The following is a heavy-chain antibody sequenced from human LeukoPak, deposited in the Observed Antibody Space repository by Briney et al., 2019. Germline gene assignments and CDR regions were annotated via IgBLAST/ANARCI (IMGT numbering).Heavy chain of an antibody. Sequence: SETLSLTCAVSGYSISSGYYWGWIRQPPGKGLEWIGSIYYSGSTYYNPSLKSRVTISVDTSKNQFSLKLSSVTAADTAVYYCARLTDIVVVPAARTEPSYYFDYWGQGTLVTVSS. CDR2: IYYSGST. J-gene: IGHJ4*02. D-gene: IGHD2-2*01. CDR1: GYSISSGYY. V-gene: IGHV4-38-2*01. CDR3: ARLTDIVVVPAARTEPSYYFDY.